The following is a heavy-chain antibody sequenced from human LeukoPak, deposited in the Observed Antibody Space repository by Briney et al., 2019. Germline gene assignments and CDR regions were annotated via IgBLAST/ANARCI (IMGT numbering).Heavy chain of an antibody. CDR3: AGTGYCSGGSCYLYFDY. CDR2: IYYSGNS. Sequence: SETLSLTCTVSGGSISSYYWSWIRQPPGKGLEWIGYIYYSGNSYNNPSLKSRVTISVDTSKNQFSLKLSSVTAADTAVYYCAGTGYCSGGSCYLYFDYWGQGTLVTVSS. CDR1: GGSISSYY. J-gene: IGHJ4*02. D-gene: IGHD2-15*01. V-gene: IGHV4-59*04.